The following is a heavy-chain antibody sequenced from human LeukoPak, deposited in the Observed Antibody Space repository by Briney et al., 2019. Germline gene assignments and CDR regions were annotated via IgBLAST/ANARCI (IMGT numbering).Heavy chain of an antibody. CDR1: GYTFTSYY. D-gene: IGHD5-12*01. V-gene: IGHV1-46*01. CDR3: ARDNSVGDSAWWFDP. Sequence: ASVKVCCKASGYTFTSYYMHWVRQAPGQGLEWMGIINPSGGSTSYAQKFQGRGTMTRDMSTSTVYMELSSLRSEDTAVYYCARDNSVGDSAWWFDPWGQGTLVTVSS. CDR2: INPSGGST. J-gene: IGHJ5*02.